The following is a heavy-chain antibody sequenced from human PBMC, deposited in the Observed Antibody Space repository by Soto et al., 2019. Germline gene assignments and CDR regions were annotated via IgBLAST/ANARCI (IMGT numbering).Heavy chain of an antibody. V-gene: IGHV1-18*01. J-gene: IGHJ4*02. CDR3: ETYLGAAGPVEY. D-gene: IGHD6-13*01. CDR1: GYTFTSYA. CDR2: ISAYNGNT. Sequence: QVQLVQSGAEVKKPGASVKVSCKTSGYTFTSYAISWVRQAPGQGLEWMGWISAYNGNTHYAQKLQGRVTMTTDTAKSTPYMELRSLRSDDPAVNYCETYLGAAGPVEYWGQGTLVTVSS.